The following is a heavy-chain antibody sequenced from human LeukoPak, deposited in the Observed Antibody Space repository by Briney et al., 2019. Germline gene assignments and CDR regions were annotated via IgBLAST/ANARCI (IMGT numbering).Heavy chain of an antibody. CDR3: AKGGCGSGSYNWLDR. D-gene: IGHD3-10*01. CDR1: GFTFSSYG. V-gene: IGHV3-23*01. CDR2: ISGNGANT. J-gene: IGHJ5*02. Sequence: GGSLRLSCAASGFTFSSYGMSWVRQAPGRGLEWVSTISGNGANTYYGYSVKGRVIISRYNSKYKIYMQMDIMRAEDKATDFCAKGGCGSGSYNWLDRWGQGARVTVSS.